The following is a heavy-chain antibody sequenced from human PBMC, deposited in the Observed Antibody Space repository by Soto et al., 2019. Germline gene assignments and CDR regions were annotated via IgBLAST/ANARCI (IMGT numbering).Heavy chain of an antibody. CDR1: GFTFSSYA. J-gene: IGHJ4*02. Sequence: GGSLRLSCASSGFTFSSYARHWVRQAPGKGLEWVAVISYDGSNKYYADSVKGRFTISRDNSKNTLYLQMNSLRAEDTAVYYCARMQWLVGPINYSGQGTLVTVSS. CDR3: ARMQWLVGPINY. V-gene: IGHV3-30-3*01. CDR2: ISYDGSNK. D-gene: IGHD6-19*01.